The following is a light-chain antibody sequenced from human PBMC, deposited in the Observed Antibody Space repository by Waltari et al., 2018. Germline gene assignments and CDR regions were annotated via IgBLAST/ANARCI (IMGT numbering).Light chain of an antibody. CDR3: QQRSNWLYT. V-gene: IGKV3-11*01. CDR2: DAS. Sequence: EIVLTQSPATLSLSPGERATLPCRASQSVTSYLAWYQQKPGQAPSLLIYDASNRATGIPARFSGSGSGTDFTLTISSLEPEDFAVYYCQQRSNWLYTFGQGTKLEIK. CDR1: QSVTSY. J-gene: IGKJ2*01.